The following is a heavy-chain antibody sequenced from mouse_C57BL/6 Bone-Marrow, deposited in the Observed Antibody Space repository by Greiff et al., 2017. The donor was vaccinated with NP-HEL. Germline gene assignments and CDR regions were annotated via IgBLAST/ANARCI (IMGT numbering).Heavy chain of an antibody. Sequence: VNVVESGPGLVAPSQSLSITCTVSGFSLTSYAISWVRQPPGKGLEWLGVIWTGGGTNYNSALKSRLSISKDNSKSQVFLKMNSLQTDDTARYYGARQAGTGEYYFDYWGQGTTLTVSS. CDR2: IWTGGGT. J-gene: IGHJ2*01. V-gene: IGHV2-9-1*01. CDR3: ARQAGTGEYYFDY. D-gene: IGHD4-1*01. CDR1: GFSLTSYA.